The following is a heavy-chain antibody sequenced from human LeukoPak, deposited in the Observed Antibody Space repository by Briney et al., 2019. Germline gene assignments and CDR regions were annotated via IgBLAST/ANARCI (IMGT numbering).Heavy chain of an antibody. Sequence: QTGGSLRLSCAASGFTVSSNFMSWVRQAPGKGLEWVSVIHTGGSTNYAGSVKDRFTISGDNSKNTLYLQMNSLRAEDTAVYYCARGYSGSSQPFEYWGQGTPVTVSS. V-gene: IGHV3-66*01. D-gene: IGHD6-6*01. CDR1: GFTVSSNF. CDR2: IHTGGST. CDR3: ARGYSGSSQPFEY. J-gene: IGHJ4*02.